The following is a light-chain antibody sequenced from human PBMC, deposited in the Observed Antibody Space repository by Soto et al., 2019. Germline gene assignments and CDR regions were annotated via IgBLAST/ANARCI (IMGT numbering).Light chain of an antibody. J-gene: IGKJ4*01. Sequence: ETVMTQSPATLSVSPGERATLSCRASQSVSSNLAWYQQKPGQAPRLLIYGASTRATGIPARFSGSGSGTEFTLTISSLQSEDFAGYYCQQYNNWPPLTFGGGTKVEIK. CDR3: QQYNNWPPLT. CDR2: GAS. CDR1: QSVSSN. V-gene: IGKV3-15*01.